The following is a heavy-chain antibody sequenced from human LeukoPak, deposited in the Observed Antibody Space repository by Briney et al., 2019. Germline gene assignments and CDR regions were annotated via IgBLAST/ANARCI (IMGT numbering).Heavy chain of an antibody. CDR3: ARDLRGYSYGYPGY. J-gene: IGHJ4*02. D-gene: IGHD5-18*01. V-gene: IGHV1-3*01. Sequence: ASVKVSCKASGYTFTRYAMHWVRQTPGQRLEWMGWINAGNGNTKYSQKFQGRVTITRDTSASTAYMELSSLRSDDTAVYYCARDLRGYSYGYPGYWGEGTLVTVSS. CDR2: INAGNGNT. CDR1: GYTFTRYA.